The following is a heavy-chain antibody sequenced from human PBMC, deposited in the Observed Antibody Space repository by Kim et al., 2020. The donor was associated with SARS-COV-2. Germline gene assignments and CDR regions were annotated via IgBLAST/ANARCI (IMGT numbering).Heavy chain of an antibody. Sequence: GGSLRLSCAASGFTFSSYEMNWVRQAPGKGLEWVSYISSSGSTIYYADSVKGRFTFSRDNAKNSLYLQMNSLRAEDTADYYCARDPYSSSYNYYGMDVWGQGTTDTVSS. CDR1: GFTFSSYE. J-gene: IGHJ6*02. CDR3: ARDPYSSSYNYYGMDV. D-gene: IGHD6-13*01. CDR2: ISSSGSTI. V-gene: IGHV3-48*03.